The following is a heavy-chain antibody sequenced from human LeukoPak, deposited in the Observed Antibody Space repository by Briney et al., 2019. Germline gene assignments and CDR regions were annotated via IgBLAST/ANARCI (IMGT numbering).Heavy chain of an antibody. CDR2: INSGGDGT. V-gene: IGHV3-23*01. J-gene: IGHJ5*02. D-gene: IGHD2-15*01. Sequence: PGGSLRLSCAASGFTFSGSAMTWVRQAPGKGPEWVSSINSGGDGTYYADSVKGRFTISRDNSKNTLYLQMNSLRAEDTAVYYCAKGGLWWYSGSWGQGTLVTVSS. CDR1: GFTFSGSA. CDR3: AKGGLWWYSGS.